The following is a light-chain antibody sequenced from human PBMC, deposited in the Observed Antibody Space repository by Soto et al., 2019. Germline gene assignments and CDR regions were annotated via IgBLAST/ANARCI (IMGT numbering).Light chain of an antibody. J-gene: IGKJ4*01. CDR1: QSVSSN. Sequence: EIVMTQSPATLSVSPGERATLSCRASQSVSSNFAWYQQKPGQAPRLLIYGASTRATGIPARFSGSGSGTEITLTISSLQSEDFAVYYCQQYNNWPRRTFGGGTKVEIK. CDR2: GAS. V-gene: IGKV3-15*01. CDR3: QQYNNWPRRT.